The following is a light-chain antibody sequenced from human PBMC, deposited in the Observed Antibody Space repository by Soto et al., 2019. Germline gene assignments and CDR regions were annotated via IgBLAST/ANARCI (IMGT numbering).Light chain of an antibody. Sequence: ETAMTQSPATLSVSPGERATLSCRASQSVGTNLAWYQQKRGQPPRLLIFGAYARVADIPARFSGSGSGTEFTLTISSLQSEDFAVYYCQQYNNWPPITFGQGTRLEIK. J-gene: IGKJ5*01. CDR1: QSVGTN. CDR2: GAY. V-gene: IGKV3-15*01. CDR3: QQYNNWPPIT.